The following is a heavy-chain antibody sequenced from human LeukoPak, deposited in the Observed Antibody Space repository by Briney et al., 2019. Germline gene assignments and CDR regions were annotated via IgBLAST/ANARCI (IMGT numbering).Heavy chain of an antibody. Sequence: PSGTLSLTCSVSGGSISSSSYYWGWIRQPPGKGLQWIGSIDYSGTTYDNPSVKSRVTISLDTSKNQFSLKLSSVTAADTAVYYCASLGRMAAIGTEHWGQGTLVTVSS. CDR1: GGSISSSSYY. D-gene: IGHD6-13*01. J-gene: IGHJ4*02. V-gene: IGHV4-39*07. CDR3: ASLGRMAAIGTEH. CDR2: IDYSGTT.